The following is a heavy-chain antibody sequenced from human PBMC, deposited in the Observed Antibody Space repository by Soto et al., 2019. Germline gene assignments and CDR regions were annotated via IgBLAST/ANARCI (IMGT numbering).Heavy chain of an antibody. CDR1: GFTFSSYA. Sequence: QVQLVESGGGVVQPGRSLRLSCAASGFTFSSYAMHWVRQAPGKGLEWVAVISYDGSNKYYADSVKGRFTISRDNSKNPLYLKMNSLRAEDTAVYYCAGDAHSTAEGDEYYYYGMDVWGQGTTVTVSS. D-gene: IGHD3-16*01. J-gene: IGHJ6*02. CDR2: ISYDGSNK. CDR3: AGDAHSTAEGDEYYYYGMDV. V-gene: IGHV3-30-3*01.